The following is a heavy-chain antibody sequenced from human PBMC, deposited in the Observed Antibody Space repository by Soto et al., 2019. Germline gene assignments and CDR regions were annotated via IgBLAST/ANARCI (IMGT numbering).Heavy chain of an antibody. Sequence: QVQLQESGPGLVKPSETLSLTCTVSGGSISSYYWSWIRQPPGKGLEWIGYIYYSGSTNYNPSLKXRXTXXVDTSXNQFSXKXXXXTAADTAVYYCARRYGGNFDYWGQGTLVTVSS. V-gene: IGHV4-59*01. CDR3: ARRYGGNFDY. CDR2: IYYSGST. J-gene: IGHJ4*02. CDR1: GGSISSYY. D-gene: IGHD1-26*01.